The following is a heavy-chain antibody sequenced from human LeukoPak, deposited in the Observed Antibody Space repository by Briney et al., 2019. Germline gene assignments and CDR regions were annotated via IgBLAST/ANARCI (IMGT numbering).Heavy chain of an antibody. CDR1: GYTFTSYD. V-gene: IGHV1-18*01. J-gene: IGHJ4*02. CDR2: ISAYNGNT. CDR3: ARVGGTAMAVY. Sequence: GASVKVSCTASGYTFTSYDINWVRQATGQGLEWMGWISAYNGNTNYAQKLQGRVTMTTDTSTSTAYMELRSLRSDDTAVYYCARVGGTAMAVYWGQGTLVTVSS. D-gene: IGHD5-18*01.